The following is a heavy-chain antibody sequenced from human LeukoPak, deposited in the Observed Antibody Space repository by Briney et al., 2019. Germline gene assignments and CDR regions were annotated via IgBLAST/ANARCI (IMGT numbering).Heavy chain of an antibody. CDR1: GGSISSGGYS. CDR2: IYHSGST. J-gene: IGHJ4*02. CDR3: TRGNYDILTGYLQNFDY. Sequence: SQTLSLTCAVSGGSISSGGYSWSWIRQPPGKGLEWIGYIYHSGSTYYNPSLKSRVTISVDRSKNQFSLKLSSVTAADTAVYYCTRGNYDILTGYLQNFDYWGQGTLVTVSS. D-gene: IGHD3-9*01. V-gene: IGHV4-30-2*01.